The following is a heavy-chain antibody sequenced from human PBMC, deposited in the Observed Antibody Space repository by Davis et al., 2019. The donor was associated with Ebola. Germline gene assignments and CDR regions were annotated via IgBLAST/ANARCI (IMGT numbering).Heavy chain of an antibody. CDR3: ARYTPHYYYGSGSYYNDYGMDV. CDR2: IYYSGST. J-gene: IGHJ6*02. Sequence: MPSETLSLTCTVSAGSISSYYWSWIRQPPGKGLEWIGYIYYSGSTNYNPSLKSRVTISVDTSKNQFSLKLSSVTAADTAVYYCARYTPHYYYGSGSYYNDYGMDVWGPGTTVTVSS. CDR1: AGSISSYY. D-gene: IGHD3-10*01. V-gene: IGHV4-59*01.